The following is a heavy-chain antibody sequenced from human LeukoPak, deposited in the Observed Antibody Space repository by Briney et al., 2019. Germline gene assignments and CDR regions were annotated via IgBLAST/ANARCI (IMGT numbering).Heavy chain of an antibody. D-gene: IGHD3-10*01. CDR2: IKEDGSEK. Sequence: GGSLRLSCAASGFTFSTHWMSWVRQAPGKGLEWVANIKEDGSEKDYVDSVKGRFTVSRDNAKNSLYLQMNTLRAEDTAKYYYARLYYYNSGRSYPSIYFNYWGQGALVTVSS. V-gene: IGHV3-7*01. CDR1: GFTFSTHW. CDR3: ARLYYYNSGRSYPSIYFNY. J-gene: IGHJ4*02.